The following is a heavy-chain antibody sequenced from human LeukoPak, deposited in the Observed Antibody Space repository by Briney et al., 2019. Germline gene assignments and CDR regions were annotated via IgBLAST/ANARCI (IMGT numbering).Heavy chain of an antibody. J-gene: IGHJ2*01. V-gene: IGHV4-39*07. CDR2: IYSGGIT. CDR1: GGSISSTGSF. CDR3: ARVSSSWYQDWYFDL. D-gene: IGHD6-13*01. Sequence: PSETLSLTCTVSGGSISSTGSFWGWIRQPPGKGLEWIGSIYSGGITYYNPSLKSRVTISEDTSKNQFSLKMTSMTAADTAVYYCARVSSSWYQDWYFDLWGRGTLVTVSS.